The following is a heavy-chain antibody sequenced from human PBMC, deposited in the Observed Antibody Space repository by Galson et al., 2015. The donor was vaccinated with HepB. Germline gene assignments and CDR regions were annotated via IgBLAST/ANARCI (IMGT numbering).Heavy chain of an antibody. J-gene: IGHJ3*02. CDR2: IYYSGST. CDR1: GGSISGSSYY. V-gene: IGHV4-39*07. Sequence: LSLTCTVSGGSISGSSYYWGWIRQPPGKRLEWIGSIYYSGSTYYNPSLKSRVTISVDTSKNQFSLKLSSVTAADTAIYYCARGPSPYYYDNIGNGFDIWGQGTMVTVSS. CDR3: ARGPSPYYYDNIGNGFDI. D-gene: IGHD3-22*01.